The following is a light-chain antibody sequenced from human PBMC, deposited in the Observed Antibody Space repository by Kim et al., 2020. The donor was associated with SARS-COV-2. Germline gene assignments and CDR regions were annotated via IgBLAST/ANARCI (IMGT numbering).Light chain of an antibody. CDR1: QSISSR. CDR3: QQYDTYSIT. Sequence: DIQMTQSPSTLSASVGDRVTITCRASQSISSRLAWYQQKPGKVPKLLIYDASTLESGVPSRFSGSGSGTEFTLTISSLQPDDFATYYCQQYDTYSITFGQGTRVGIK. CDR2: DAS. J-gene: IGKJ5*01. V-gene: IGKV1-5*01.